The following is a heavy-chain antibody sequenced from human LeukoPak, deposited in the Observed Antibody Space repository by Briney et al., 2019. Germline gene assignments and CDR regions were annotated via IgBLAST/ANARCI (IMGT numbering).Heavy chain of an antibody. Sequence: AGGSLRLSCAASGFTFSIYEMNWVRQAPGKGLEWVSYISSSSSTIYYADSVKGRFTISRDNAKNSLYLQMNSLRAEDTAVYYCVYFDWLLPTVNWGQGTLVTVSS. J-gene: IGHJ4*02. CDR3: VYFDWLLPTVN. D-gene: IGHD3-9*01. CDR2: ISSSSSTI. CDR1: GFTFSIYE. V-gene: IGHV3-48*01.